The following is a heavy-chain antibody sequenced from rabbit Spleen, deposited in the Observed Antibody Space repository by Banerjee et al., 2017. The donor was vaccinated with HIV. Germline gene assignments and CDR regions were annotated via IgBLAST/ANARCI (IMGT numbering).Heavy chain of an antibody. CDR3: VRGGGL. CDR1: GFTISNNY. V-gene: IGHV1S7*01. CDR2: IDPVFGIT. J-gene: IGHJ4*01. Sequence: QLVESRGGLVTPGGSLKLSCKASGFTISNNYWMNWVRQGPGKGLEWIGYIDPVFGITHYATWVNGRFTISSHKAQNTLYLQLNSLTVADTATYFCVRGGGLWGPGTLVTVS.